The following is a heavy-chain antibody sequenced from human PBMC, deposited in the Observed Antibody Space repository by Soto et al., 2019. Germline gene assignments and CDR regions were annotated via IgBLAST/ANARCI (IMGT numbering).Heavy chain of an antibody. Sequence: PSETLSLTCTVSGGSISSSSYYWGWIRQPPGKGLEWIGSIYYSGSTYYNPSLKSRVTISVDTSKNQFSLKLSSVTAADTAVYYCARGPTVTASGYWGQGTLVTVSS. D-gene: IGHD4-17*01. J-gene: IGHJ4*02. CDR3: ARGPTVTASGY. CDR1: GGSISSSSYY. V-gene: IGHV4-39*01. CDR2: IYYSGST.